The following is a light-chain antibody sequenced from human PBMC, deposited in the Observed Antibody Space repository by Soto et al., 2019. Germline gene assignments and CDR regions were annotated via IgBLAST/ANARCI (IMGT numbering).Light chain of an antibody. CDR3: NSYAGRAWV. J-gene: IGLJ3*02. CDR2: EVT. CDR1: SSDVGGHNY. V-gene: IGLV2-8*01. Sequence: QSVLTQPPSASGSPGQSVTISCTGTSSDVGGHNYVSWYQQHPGKAPKLLIYEVTKRPSGVPDRFSASKSANTASLTISGLQAEDEADYYCNSYAGRAWVFGGGTKLTVL.